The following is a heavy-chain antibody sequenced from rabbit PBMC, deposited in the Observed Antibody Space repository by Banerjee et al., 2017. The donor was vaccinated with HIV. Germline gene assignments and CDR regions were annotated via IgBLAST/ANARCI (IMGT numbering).Heavy chain of an antibody. D-gene: IGHD2-1*01. CDR2: IRTDSGTT. J-gene: IGHJ4*01. V-gene: IGHV1S40*01. CDR3: ARGGDGGDWFYFAL. CDR1: GFSFSKTYY. Sequence: QSLEESGGGLVQPEGSLTLTCTASGFSFSKTYYMCWVRQAPGKGLEWIGCIRTDSGTTWYASWAKGRFTISKTSSTTVDLKMTSLTAADTATYFCARGGDGGDWFYFALWGQGTLVTVS.